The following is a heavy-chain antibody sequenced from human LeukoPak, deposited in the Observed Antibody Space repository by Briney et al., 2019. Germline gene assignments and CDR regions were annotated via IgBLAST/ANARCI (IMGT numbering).Heavy chain of an antibody. J-gene: IGHJ4*02. CDR1: GGSISSYY. Sequence: PSETLSLTCTVSGGSISSYYWSWIRQPPGKGLEWIGYIYYSGSTNYNPSLKGRVTISVDTSKNQFSLKLSSVTAADTAVYYCARDRVSSGWYQGDYWGQGTLVTVSS. CDR3: ARDRVSSGWYQGDY. D-gene: IGHD6-19*01. CDR2: IYYSGST. V-gene: IGHV4-59*01.